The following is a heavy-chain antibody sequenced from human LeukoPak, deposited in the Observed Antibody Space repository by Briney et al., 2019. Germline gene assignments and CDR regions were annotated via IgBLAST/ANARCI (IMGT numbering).Heavy chain of an antibody. Sequence: QPGGSLRLSCAASGFTVSSYAMSWVRQAPGKGLEWVSAIGGSGVDTFYADSVKGRFTISRDTSKKTLYLQMNSLRPDETAVYFCVKETSYYYVSSREGNAFDIWGQGTLVTVSS. CDR2: IGGSGVDT. J-gene: IGHJ3*02. CDR3: VKETSYYYVSSREGNAFDI. V-gene: IGHV3-23*01. CDR1: GFTVSSYA. D-gene: IGHD3-22*01.